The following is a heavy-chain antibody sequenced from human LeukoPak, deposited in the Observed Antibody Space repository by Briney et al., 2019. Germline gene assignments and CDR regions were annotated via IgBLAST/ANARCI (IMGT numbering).Heavy chain of an antibody. CDR2: IYSGGST. V-gene: IGHV3-53*04. CDR1: GFNVSSNY. D-gene: IGHD6-19*01. Sequence: PGGSLRLSCAASGFNVSSNYMSWVRQAPGKGLEWVSVIYSGGSTYYTDSVKGRFTISRHNSKNTLYLQMDSLRAEDTAVYYYARATGSGWYTFDYWGQGTLVTVSS. J-gene: IGHJ4*02. CDR3: ARATGSGWYTFDY.